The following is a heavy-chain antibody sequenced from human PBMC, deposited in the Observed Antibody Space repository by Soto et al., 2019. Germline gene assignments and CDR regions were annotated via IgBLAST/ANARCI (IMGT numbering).Heavy chain of an antibody. CDR3: ARVAPNCGGDCYDW. V-gene: IGHV4-59*01. D-gene: IGHD2-21*02. Sequence: SETLSLTCTVSNGSINGYYWSWIRQPPGKGLEWIAYIYSSGNTNYNPSLKSRVSISVDASNNQFSLKVRSVTAADTAVYYCARVAPNCGGDCYDWWGQGTLVTVSS. J-gene: IGHJ4*02. CDR1: NGSINGYY. CDR2: IYSSGNT.